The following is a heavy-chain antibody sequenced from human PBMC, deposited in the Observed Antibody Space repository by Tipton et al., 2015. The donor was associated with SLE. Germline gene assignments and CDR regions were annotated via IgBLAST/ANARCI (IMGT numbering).Heavy chain of an antibody. CDR1: GGSISSYY. CDR2: IYYSGST. Sequence: TLSLTCTVSGGSISSYYWSWIRQPPGKGLEWIGYIYYSGSTNYNPSLKSRVTISIDTSKNLFSLNLSSLTAADTAVYYCARVPAFFYYYMDVWGKGAAVPVSS. V-gene: IGHV4-59*08. D-gene: IGHD2-2*01. CDR3: ARVPAFFYYYMDV. J-gene: IGHJ6*03.